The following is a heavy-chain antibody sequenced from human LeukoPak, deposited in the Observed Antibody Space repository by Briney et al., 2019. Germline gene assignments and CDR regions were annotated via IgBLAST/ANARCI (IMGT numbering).Heavy chain of an antibody. Sequence: GESLRLSCAASGFTVSNNYMGWVRQAPGKGLEWVSIIHSSSATYYADSVKGRFTISRDNAKNSLYLQMNSLRAEDTAVYYCARAVLPRIAVAGSGSWGQGTLVTVSS. CDR3: ARAVLPRIAVAGSGS. D-gene: IGHD6-19*01. CDR1: GFTVSNNY. J-gene: IGHJ4*02. V-gene: IGHV3-69-1*01. CDR2: IHSSSAT.